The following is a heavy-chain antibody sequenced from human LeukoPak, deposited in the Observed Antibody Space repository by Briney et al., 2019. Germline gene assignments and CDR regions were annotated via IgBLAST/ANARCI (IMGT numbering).Heavy chain of an antibody. V-gene: IGHV4-4*07. CDR2: IYTSGST. CDR3: ARDSPYYDFWSGYFDY. CDR1: GGSISSYY. J-gene: IGHJ4*02. Sequence: SETLSLTCTVSGGSISSYYWSWIRQPAGKGLEWIGRIYTSGSTNYNPSLKSRVTMSVDTSKSQFSLKLSSVTAADTAVYYCARDSPYYDFWSGYFDYWGQGTLVTVSS. D-gene: IGHD3-3*01.